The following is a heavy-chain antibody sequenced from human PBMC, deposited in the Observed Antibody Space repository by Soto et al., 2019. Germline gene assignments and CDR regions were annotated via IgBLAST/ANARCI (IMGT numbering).Heavy chain of an antibody. V-gene: IGHV3-21*01. J-gene: IGHJ5*02. D-gene: IGHD3-9*01. Sequence: EVQLVESGGGLVKPGGSLRLSCAASGFTFSSYSMNWVRQAPGKGLEWVSSISSSSSYIYYADSVKGRFTISRDNAKTSLYLQMYSLRSEDTAVYYCARDLYDILTGYYKGRWFDPWGQGTLVTVSS. CDR2: ISSSSSYI. CDR3: ARDLYDILTGYYKGRWFDP. CDR1: GFTFSSYS.